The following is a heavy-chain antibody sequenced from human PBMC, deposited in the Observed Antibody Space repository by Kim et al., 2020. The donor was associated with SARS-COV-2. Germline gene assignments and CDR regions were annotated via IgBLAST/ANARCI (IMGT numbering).Heavy chain of an antibody. D-gene: IGHD2-15*01. V-gene: IGHV3-74*01. J-gene: IGHJ2*01. CDR2: INSDGSTT. CDR3: ARRNGGSPYWYFDL. Sequence: GGSLRLSCAASGLNFRNYWMHWVRQAPGKGLVWVSRINSDGSTTSYADSVKGRFTISKDTAKNTLYLQMNSLRAEDTAVYYCARRNGGSPYWYFDLWGRGTLVTVSS. CDR1: GLNFRNYW.